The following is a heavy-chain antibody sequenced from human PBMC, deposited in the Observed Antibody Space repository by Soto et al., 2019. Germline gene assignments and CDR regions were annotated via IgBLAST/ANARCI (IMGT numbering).Heavy chain of an antibody. D-gene: IGHD5-18*01. J-gene: IGHJ4*02. CDR3: ARGIQRWTWDY. CDR1: GFSLSNARMG. V-gene: IGHV2-26*01. Sequence: QVTLKESGPVLVKPTETLTLTCTVSGFSLSNARMGVSCIRQPPGKALEWLAHIFSNDEKSYNTSLKSRLTITKDTSKSQVVLTMTNMDPVDTAIYFCARGIQRWTWDYWGQGTLVTVSS. CDR2: IFSNDEK.